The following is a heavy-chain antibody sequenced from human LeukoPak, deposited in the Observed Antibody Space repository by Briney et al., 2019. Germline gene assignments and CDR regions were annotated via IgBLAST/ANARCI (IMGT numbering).Heavy chain of an antibody. Sequence: SETLSLTCAVYGGSFSGYYWSWIRQPPGKGLEWIGEINHSGSTNYNPSLKSRVTISVDTSKNQFSLKLSSVTAADTAVYYCARVPLYYYDSSGYPFDAFDIWGQGTMVTVSS. J-gene: IGHJ3*02. V-gene: IGHV4-34*01. D-gene: IGHD3-22*01. CDR2: INHSGST. CDR3: ARVPLYYYDSSGYPFDAFDI. CDR1: GGSFSGYY.